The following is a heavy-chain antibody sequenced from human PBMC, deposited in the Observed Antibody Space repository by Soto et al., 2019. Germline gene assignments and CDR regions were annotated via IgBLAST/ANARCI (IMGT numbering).Heavy chain of an antibody. CDR2: IYYSGST. CDR3: ARDGVDNKVGPVGFDP. J-gene: IGHJ5*02. Sequence: SETLSLTCTVSGGSISSGGYYWSWIRQHPGKGLEWIGYIYYSGSTYYNPSLKSRVTISVDTSKNQFSLKLSSVTAADTAVYYCARDGVDNKVGPVGFDPWGQGTLVTVSS. V-gene: IGHV4-31*03. CDR1: GGSISSGGYY. D-gene: IGHD1-26*01.